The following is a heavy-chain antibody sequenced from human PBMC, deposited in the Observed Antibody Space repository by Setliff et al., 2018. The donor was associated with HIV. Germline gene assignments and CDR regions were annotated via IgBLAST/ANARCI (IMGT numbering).Heavy chain of an antibody. Sequence: SVKVSCKASGYTFTSYAMHWVRQAPGQGLEWMGGIIPIFGTTHYAQKFQGRVTVTADESTSTAYMQLSSLRSDDTAVYYCARGRNYDSSGYGDYYYYMDVWGKGTTVTVSS. J-gene: IGHJ6*03. CDR1: GYTFTSYA. D-gene: IGHD3-22*01. CDR2: IIPIFGTT. V-gene: IGHV1-69*13. CDR3: ARGRNYDSSGYGDYYYYMDV.